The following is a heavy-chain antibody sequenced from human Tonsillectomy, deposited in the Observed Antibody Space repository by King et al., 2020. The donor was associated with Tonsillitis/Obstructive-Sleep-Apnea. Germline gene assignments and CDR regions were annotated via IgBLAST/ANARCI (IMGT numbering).Heavy chain of an antibody. CDR2: INHSGST. CDR1: GGSFSGYY. J-gene: IGHJ6*03. Sequence: HVQLQQWGAGLLKPSETLSLTCAVYGGSFSGYYWSWIRQPPGKGLEWIGEINHSGSTNYNPSLKSRVTISVDTSKNQFSLKLSSVTAADTAVSYCARGRAHYGGNSGYYYMDVWGKGTTVTVSS. D-gene: IGHD4-23*01. CDR3: ARGRAHYGGNSGYYYMDV. V-gene: IGHV4-34*01.